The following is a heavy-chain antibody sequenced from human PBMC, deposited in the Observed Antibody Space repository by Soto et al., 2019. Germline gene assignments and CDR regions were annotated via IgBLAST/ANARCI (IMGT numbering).Heavy chain of an antibody. CDR2: ISYDGSNK. V-gene: IGHV3-30*18. Sequence: QVQLVESGGGVVQPGRSLRLSCAASGFTFSSYGMHWVRQAPGEGLEWVALISYDGSNKYYADSVKGRFTISRDYSKNTLYLQMNSLRAEDTAVYYCAKGPVIGLVPAAMSYCEGLAGLGQGTTVTVSS. CDR1: GFTFSSYG. D-gene: IGHD2-2*01. J-gene: IGHJ6*02. CDR3: AKGPVIGLVPAAMSYCEGLAG.